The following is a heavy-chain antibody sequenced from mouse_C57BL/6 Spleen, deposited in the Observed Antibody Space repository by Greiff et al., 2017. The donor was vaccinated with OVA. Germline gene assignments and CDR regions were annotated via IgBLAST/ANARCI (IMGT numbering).Heavy chain of an antibody. J-gene: IGHJ2*01. CDR3: ARRALYYGSSYFDY. CDR1: GYTFTDYN. CDR2: INPNNGGT. Sequence: VQLQQSGPELVKPGASVKIPCKASGYTFTDYNMDWVKQSHGKSLEWIGDINPNNGGTIYNQKFKGKATLTVDKSSSTAYMELRSLTSEDTAVDYCARRALYYGSSYFDYWGQGTTLTVSS. V-gene: IGHV1-18*01. D-gene: IGHD1-1*01.